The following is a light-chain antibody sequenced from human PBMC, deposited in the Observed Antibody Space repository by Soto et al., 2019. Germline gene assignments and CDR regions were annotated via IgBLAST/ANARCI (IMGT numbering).Light chain of an antibody. CDR3: SSYAGSNNV. CDR1: SSDVGGYNY. CDR2: EVS. Sequence: QSVLTPPASASGSPGQSVTISCTGTSSDVGGYNYVSWYQQHPGKAPKLMIYEVSKRPSGVPDRFSGSKSGNTASLTVSGLQAEDEADYYCSSYAGSNNVFGTGTKVTVL. J-gene: IGLJ1*01. V-gene: IGLV2-8*01.